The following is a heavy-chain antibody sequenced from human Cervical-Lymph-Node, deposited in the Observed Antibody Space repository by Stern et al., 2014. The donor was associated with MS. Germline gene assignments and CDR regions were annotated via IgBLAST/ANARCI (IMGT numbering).Heavy chain of an antibody. J-gene: IGHJ6*02. D-gene: IGHD6-13*01. Sequence: EVQLVQSGGGLVKPGGSLRLSCAASGFTFSSYSMNWVRQAPGQGLEWVSSISSSSSTIYYADSVKGRFTISRDTAKNPLDTQLNSLRAADTAVYYCPRDLRRGADCSSWYPYYYYGMDVWGQGTPVTVSS. CDR3: PRDLRRGADCSSWYPYYYYGMDV. V-gene: IGHV3-21*01. CDR1: GFTFSSYS. CDR2: ISSSSSTI.